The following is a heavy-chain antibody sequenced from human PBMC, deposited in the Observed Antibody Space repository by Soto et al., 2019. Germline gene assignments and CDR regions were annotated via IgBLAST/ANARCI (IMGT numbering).Heavy chain of an antibody. V-gene: IGHV1-69*13. J-gene: IGHJ5*02. CDR3: ARDQSITIFGVVKWWFDP. CDR2: IIPIFGTA. Sequence: ASVKVSCKASGGTFSSYAISWVRQAPGQGLEWMGGIIPIFGTANYAQKFQGRVTITAGESTSTAYMELSSLRSEDTAVYYCARDQSITIFGVVKWWFDPWGQGTLVTVYS. CDR1: GGTFSSYA. D-gene: IGHD3-3*01.